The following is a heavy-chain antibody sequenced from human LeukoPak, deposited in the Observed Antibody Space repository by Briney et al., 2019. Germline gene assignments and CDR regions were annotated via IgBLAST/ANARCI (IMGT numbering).Heavy chain of an antibody. J-gene: IGHJ6*02. D-gene: IGHD2-2*02. V-gene: IGHV3-64*01. CDR1: GFTFSSYT. Sequence: PGGSLRLSCAASGFTFSSYTMHWVRQAPGKGLEYVSSISSNGGSTYYVNSVKGRFTISRDNSKNTLYLQMGSLRAEDMAVYYCARANVVVPAAIGKYGMDVWGQGTTVTVSS. CDR3: ARANVVVPAAIGKYGMDV. CDR2: ISSNGGST.